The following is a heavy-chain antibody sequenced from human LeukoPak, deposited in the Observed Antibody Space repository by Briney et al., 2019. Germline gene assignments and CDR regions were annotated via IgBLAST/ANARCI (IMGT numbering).Heavy chain of an antibody. Sequence: ASVKVSCKTSGYTFTAYYMHWVRQAPGQGPEWMGWINPINPNSDDIHYAQKFRGRVTMTRDTSISTAYVELSSLRADDTAVYYCARGGYSSSLYDYWGQGTLVTVSS. J-gene: IGHJ4*02. CDR3: ARGGYSSSLYDY. V-gene: IGHV1-2*02. CDR1: GYTFTAYY. D-gene: IGHD6-13*01. CDR2: INPINPNSDDI.